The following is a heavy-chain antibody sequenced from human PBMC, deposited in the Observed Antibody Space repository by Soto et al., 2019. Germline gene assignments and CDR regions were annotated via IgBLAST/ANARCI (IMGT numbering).Heavy chain of an antibody. CDR2: ITPIFGTV. J-gene: IGHJ5*02. CDR3: AREGDTREGRGVFFS. CDR1: GGTFSSYS. V-gene: IGHV1-69*06. Sequence: QVKLVQSGTEVKEPGSSVKVSCKASGGTFSSYSFSWVRQAPGQGLEWMGGITPIFGTVHYAQNFRGRVTITADKPTNIVHMELSRLRSEDTAVFYCAREGDTREGRGVFFSWGQGTLVTVSS. D-gene: IGHD3-16*01.